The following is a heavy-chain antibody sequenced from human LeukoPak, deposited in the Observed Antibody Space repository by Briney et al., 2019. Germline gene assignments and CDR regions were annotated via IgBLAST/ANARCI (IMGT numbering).Heavy chain of an antibody. CDR1: GFTFSSYE. CDR3: AKGGYSNGRYYYYYMDV. Sequence: GGSLRLSCAASGFTFSSYEMNWVRQAPGKGLEWVSYISTSGSTKYYADSAKGRFTISRDNSKNTLYLQMNSLRAEDTAVYYCAKGGYSNGRYYYYYMDVWGEGTTVTVSS. D-gene: IGHD5-18*01. V-gene: IGHV3-48*03. J-gene: IGHJ6*03. CDR2: ISTSGSTK.